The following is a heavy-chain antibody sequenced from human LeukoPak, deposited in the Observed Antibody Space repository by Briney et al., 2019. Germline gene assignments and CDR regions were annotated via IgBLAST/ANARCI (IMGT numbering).Heavy chain of an antibody. V-gene: IGHV4-59*01. J-gene: IGHJ4*02. CDR3: ARMAGIAAAGTSIDY. D-gene: IGHD6-13*01. CDR2: IYYSGST. CDR1: GGSISSYY. Sequence: PSETLSLTCTVSGGSISSYYWSWIRQPPGEGLEWIGYIYYSGSTNYNPSLKSRVTISVDTSKNQFSLKLSSVTAADTAVYYCARMAGIAAAGTSIDYWGQGTLVTVSS.